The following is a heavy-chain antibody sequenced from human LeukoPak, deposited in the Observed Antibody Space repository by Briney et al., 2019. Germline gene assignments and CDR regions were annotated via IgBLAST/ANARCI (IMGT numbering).Heavy chain of an antibody. D-gene: IGHD1-26*01. J-gene: IGHJ3*02. Sequence: PSETLSLTCAVYGGSFSGYYWSWIRQPPGKGLEWIGEINHSGSTNYNPSLKSRVTISVDTSKNQFSLKLSSVTAADTAVYYCARRKRGQVGATTAPLDAFDIWGQGTMVTVSS. V-gene: IGHV4-34*01. CDR3: ARRKRGQVGATTAPLDAFDI. CDR1: GGSFSGYY. CDR2: INHSGST.